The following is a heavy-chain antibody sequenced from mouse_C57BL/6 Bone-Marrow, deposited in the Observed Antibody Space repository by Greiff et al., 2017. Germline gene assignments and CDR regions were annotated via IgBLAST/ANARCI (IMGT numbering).Heavy chain of an antibody. CDR1: GYTFTSYW. V-gene: IGHV1-5*01. Sequence: EVQLQQSGTVLARPGASVKMSCKTSGYTFTSYWMHWVKQRPGQGLEWIGAIYPGNSDTSYNQKFKGKAKLTAVTSASTAYLELSSLTNEDSAVYYCTFYYSNCFFDYWGQGTTLTVSS. D-gene: IGHD2-5*01. CDR3: TFYYSNCFFDY. CDR2: IYPGNSDT. J-gene: IGHJ2*01.